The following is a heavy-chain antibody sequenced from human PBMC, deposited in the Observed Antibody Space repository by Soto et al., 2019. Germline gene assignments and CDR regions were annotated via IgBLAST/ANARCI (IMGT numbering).Heavy chain of an antibody. Sequence: QVQLVQSGADVKKPGDSVKVSCKASGYTFTSNGISWVRQAPGQGLEWMGWISTYNGNTNYAQKFQGRVTMTTDTSTSTAYMDLRSLTSDDTAVYYCARDASWSGYWFDPWGQGILVTVSS. V-gene: IGHV1-18*01. CDR2: ISTYNGNT. CDR1: GYTFTSNG. J-gene: IGHJ5*02. D-gene: IGHD3-3*01. CDR3: ARDASWSGYWFDP.